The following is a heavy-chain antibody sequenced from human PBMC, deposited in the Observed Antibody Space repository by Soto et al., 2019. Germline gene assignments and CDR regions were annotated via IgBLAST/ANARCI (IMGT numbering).Heavy chain of an antibody. CDR1: GYTFTSYG. Sequence: ASVKVSCKASGYTFTSYGIGWVRQAPGQGLEWMGWISAYNGNTNYAQKLQGRVTMTTDTSTSTAYMELRSLRSDDTAVYYCARWGETDGDSPFDYWGQGTLVTVSS. CDR2: ISAYNGNT. CDR3: ARWGETDGDSPFDY. J-gene: IGHJ4*02. D-gene: IGHD4-17*01. V-gene: IGHV1-18*01.